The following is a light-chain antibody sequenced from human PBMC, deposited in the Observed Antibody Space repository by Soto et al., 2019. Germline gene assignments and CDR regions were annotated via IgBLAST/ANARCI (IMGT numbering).Light chain of an antibody. J-gene: IGKJ1*01. Sequence: EIVMTQSPATLSVSPGERATLSCRASQSGSSNLAWYPQKPGQSPRLLIYGASTRATGIPARFSGSGSGTEFTLTISSLQSEDFAVYYCQHYNNWPAWTFGQGTKVEIK. V-gene: IGKV3-15*01. CDR2: GAS. CDR1: QSGSSN. CDR3: QHYNNWPAWT.